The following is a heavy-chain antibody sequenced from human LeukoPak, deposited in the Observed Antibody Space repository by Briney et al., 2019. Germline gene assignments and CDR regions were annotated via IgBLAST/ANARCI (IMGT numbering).Heavy chain of an antibody. Sequence: GGSLRLSCAASGFTFDDYAMHWVRQAPGKGLGWVSGISWNSGSIGYADSVKGRFTISRDNAKNSLYLQMNSLRAEDTALYYCAKDIGYSYGYYFDYWGQGTLVTVSS. CDR3: AKDIGYSYGYYFDY. CDR2: ISWNSGSI. D-gene: IGHD5-18*01. J-gene: IGHJ4*02. V-gene: IGHV3-9*01. CDR1: GFTFDDYA.